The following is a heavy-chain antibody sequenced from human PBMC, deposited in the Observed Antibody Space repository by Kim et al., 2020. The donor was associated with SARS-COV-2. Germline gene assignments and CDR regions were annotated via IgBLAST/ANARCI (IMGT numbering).Heavy chain of an antibody. Sequence: GGSLRLSFAASGFTFSSYVMYWVRQAPGKGLEWVAVISYDGSNKYYADSVKGRFTISRDNSKNTLYLQMNSLRAEDTAVYYCARGNYCSSTSCYDRGAFDIWGQGTMVTVSS. CDR3: ARGNYCSSTSCYDRGAFDI. CDR2: ISYDGSNK. J-gene: IGHJ3*02. V-gene: IGHV3-30*04. CDR1: GFTFSSYV. D-gene: IGHD2-2*01.